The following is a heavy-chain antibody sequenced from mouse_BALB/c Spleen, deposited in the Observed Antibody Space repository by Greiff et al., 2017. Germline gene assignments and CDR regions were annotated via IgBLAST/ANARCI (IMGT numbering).Heavy chain of an antibody. CDR1: GFTFSDYY. V-gene: IGHV5-4*02. CDR2: ISDGGSYT. CDR3: ARVDYDYEEWFAY. Sequence: EVKVVESGGGLVKPGGSLKLSCAASGFTFSDYYMYWVRQTPEKRLEWVATISDGGSYTYYPDSVKGRFTISRDNAKNNLYLQMSSLKSEDTAMYYCARVDYDYEEWFAYWGQGTLVTVSA. D-gene: IGHD2-4*01. J-gene: IGHJ3*01.